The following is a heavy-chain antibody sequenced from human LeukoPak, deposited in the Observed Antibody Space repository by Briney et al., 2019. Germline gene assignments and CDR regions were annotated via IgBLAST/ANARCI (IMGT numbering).Heavy chain of an antibody. CDR1: GYTFTSYG. J-gene: IGHJ3*02. Sequence: GASVKVSCKASGYTFTSYGISWVRQAPGRGLEWMGWISAYNGNTNYAQKLQGRVTMTTDTSTSTAYMELRSLRSDDTAVYYCARGNTMIVVVNAFDIWGQGTMVTVSS. CDR3: ARGNTMIVVVNAFDI. V-gene: IGHV1-18*01. D-gene: IGHD3-22*01. CDR2: ISAYNGNT.